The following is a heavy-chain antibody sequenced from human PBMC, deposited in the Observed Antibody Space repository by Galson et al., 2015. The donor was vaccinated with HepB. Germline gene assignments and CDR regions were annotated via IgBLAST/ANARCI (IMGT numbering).Heavy chain of an antibody. CDR3: VKDMAYDIRGPFDY. D-gene: IGHD3-22*01. V-gene: IGHV3-9*01. J-gene: IGHJ4*02. Sequence: PLGLSCAASGFIFGDYAMHWVRQTPGEGLDWVSSISRDSGNIDYAHSVKGRFTISSDNVKNSLYLEMNSLRAEDTALYYCVKDMAYDIRGPFDYWGQGTLVTVSS. CDR1: GFIFGDYA. CDR2: ISRDSGNI.